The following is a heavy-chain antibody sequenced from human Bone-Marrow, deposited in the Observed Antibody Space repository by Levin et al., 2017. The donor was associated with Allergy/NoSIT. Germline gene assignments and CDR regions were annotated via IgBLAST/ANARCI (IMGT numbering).Heavy chain of an antibody. Sequence: ETLSLTCAVYGGSFSGYYWSWIRQPPGKGLEWIGEINHSGSTNYNPSLKSRVTISVDTSKNQFSLKLSSVTAADTAVYYCASRSNVPARYYWGQGTLVTVSS. V-gene: IGHV4-34*01. CDR2: INHSGST. CDR1: GGSFSGYY. CDR3: ASRSNVPARYY. J-gene: IGHJ4*02. D-gene: IGHD2-2*01.